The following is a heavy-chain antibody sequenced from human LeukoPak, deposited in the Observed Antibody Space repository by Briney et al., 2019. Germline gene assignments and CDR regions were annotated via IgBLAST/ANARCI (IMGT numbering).Heavy chain of an antibody. V-gene: IGHV3-64*01. D-gene: IGHD3-22*01. Sequence: GGSLRLSCAASGFTVSSYSMHWVRQAPGKGLDFVSAISANGRSTYYASSVKGRFTISRDNSKNTLYLQMGSLRAEDLAVYYCARDLGQYYDTSDNWFDPWGQGTLVTVSS. J-gene: IGHJ5*02. CDR1: GFTVSSYS. CDR2: ISANGRST. CDR3: ARDLGQYYDTSDNWFDP.